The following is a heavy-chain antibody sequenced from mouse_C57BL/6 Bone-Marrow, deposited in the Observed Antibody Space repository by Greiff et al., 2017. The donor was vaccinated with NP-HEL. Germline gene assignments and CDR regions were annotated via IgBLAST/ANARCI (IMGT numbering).Heavy chain of an antibody. J-gene: IGHJ4*01. Sequence: EVQLQESGAELVRPGASVKLSCTASGFNIKDDYMHWVKQRPEQGLEWIGWIDPENGDTEYASKFQGKATITADTSSNTAYLQLSSLTSEDTAVYYCTTWGSNFYAMDYWGQGTSVTVSS. CDR2: IDPENGDT. V-gene: IGHV14-4*01. D-gene: IGHD2-5*01. CDR3: TTWGSNFYAMDY. CDR1: GFNIKDDY.